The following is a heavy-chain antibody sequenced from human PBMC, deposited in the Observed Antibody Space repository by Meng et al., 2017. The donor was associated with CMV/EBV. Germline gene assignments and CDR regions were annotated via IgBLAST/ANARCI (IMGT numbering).Heavy chain of an antibody. CDR2: ISSSGSTI. J-gene: IGHJ6*02. CDR3: GAELVADYYSYYGMDV. V-gene: IGHV3-11*04. Sequence: GESLKISCAASGFTFSDYYMSWIRQAPGKGLEWVSYISSSGSTIYYADSVKGRFTISRDNAKNSLYLQKNSLRAEDTAVYYCGAELVADYYSYYGMDVWGQGTTVTVSS. CDR1: GFTFSDYY. D-gene: IGHD2-8*02.